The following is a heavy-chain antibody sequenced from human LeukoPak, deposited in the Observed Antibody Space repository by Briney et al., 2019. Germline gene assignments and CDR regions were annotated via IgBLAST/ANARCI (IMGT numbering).Heavy chain of an antibody. D-gene: IGHD6-13*01. Sequence: GGSLRLSRAASGFTFSSYWMSWVRQASGKGLEWVGRIRSKANSYATAYAASVKGRFTISRDDSKNTAYLQMNSLKTEDTAVYYCTSVAAGDYWGQGTLVTVSS. CDR1: GFTFSSYW. CDR3: TSVAAGDY. CDR2: IRSKANSYAT. J-gene: IGHJ4*02. V-gene: IGHV3-73*01.